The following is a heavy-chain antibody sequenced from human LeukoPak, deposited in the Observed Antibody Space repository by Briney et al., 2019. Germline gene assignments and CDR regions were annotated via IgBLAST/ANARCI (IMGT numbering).Heavy chain of an antibody. J-gene: IGHJ1*01. CDR3: AREGPVGTDGF. CDR1: GGSFSSYG. CDR2: RIPILGTT. D-gene: IGHD5-24*01. Sequence: ASVKVSCKASGGSFSSYGISWVRQAPGQGLEWMGGRIPILGTTNLAQKFQGRLTITADESTSTAYMELNGLRADDTAVYYCAREGPVGTDGFWGQGTLVTVSS. V-gene: IGHV1-69*13.